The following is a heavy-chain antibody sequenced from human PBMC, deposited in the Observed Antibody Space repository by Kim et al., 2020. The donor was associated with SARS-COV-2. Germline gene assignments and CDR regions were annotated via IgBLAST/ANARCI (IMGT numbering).Heavy chain of an antibody. CDR3: AKDVSGAGYFYYGMDV. D-gene: IGHD3-10*01. J-gene: IGHJ6*02. CDR1: GFTFSRHA. CDR2: ISGSGGSI. V-gene: IGHV3-23*01. Sequence: GGSLRLSCAASGFTFSRHAMTWVRQAPGKGPEWVSTISGSGGSIYYADSVKGRFTISRDNSDNTLYLQMNSLRADDTAVYYCAKDVSGAGYFYYGMDVWGQGTTVTVS.